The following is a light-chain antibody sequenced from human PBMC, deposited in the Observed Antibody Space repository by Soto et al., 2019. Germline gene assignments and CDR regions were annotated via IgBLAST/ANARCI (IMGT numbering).Light chain of an antibody. CDR3: QVWDSSSDHLNWV. CDR2: DDS. Sequence: SSELTQPPSVSVAPGQTDRITCGGNNIGSKSVHWYQQKPGQAPVLVVYDDSDRPSGIPERFSGSNSGNTATLTISRVEAGEEAYYYCQVWDSSSDHLNWVFGGRTKLTVL. CDR1: NIGSKS. J-gene: IGLJ3*02. V-gene: IGLV3-21*02.